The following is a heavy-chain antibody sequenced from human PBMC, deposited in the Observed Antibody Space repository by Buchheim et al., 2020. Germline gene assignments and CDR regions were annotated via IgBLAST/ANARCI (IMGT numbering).Heavy chain of an antibody. CDR3: ARGHIVVVTAILGYYYYGMDV. V-gene: IGHV4-34*01. J-gene: IGHJ6*02. CDR2: INHSGST. CDR1: GGSFSGYY. Sequence: QVQLQQWGAGLLKPSETLSLTCAVYGGSFSGYYWSWIRQPPGTGLEWIGEINHSGSTNYNPSLKSRVTISVDTYKNQFSLKLSSVTAADTAVYYCARGHIVVVTAILGYYYYGMDVWGQGTT. D-gene: IGHD2-21*02.